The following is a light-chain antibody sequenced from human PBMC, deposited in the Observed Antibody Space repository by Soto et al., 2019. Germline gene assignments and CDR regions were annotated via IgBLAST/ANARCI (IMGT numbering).Light chain of an antibody. J-gene: IGLJ1*01. CDR2: EVS. V-gene: IGLV2-14*01. CDR3: SSYTSDTFFV. Sequence: QSALTQPASVSGSPGQSITISCTGTNSDVGGYNYVSWFQHDPGKVPKLIIYEVSSRPSGVSNRFSGSKSGNTASLTISGLQAEDEADYYCSSYTSDTFFVFGTGTKLTVL. CDR1: NSDVGGYNY.